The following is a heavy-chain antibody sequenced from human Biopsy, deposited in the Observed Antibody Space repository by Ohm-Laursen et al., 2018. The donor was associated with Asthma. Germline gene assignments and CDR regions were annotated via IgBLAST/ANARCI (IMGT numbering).Heavy chain of an antibody. Sequence: SSVKVSCKASGHTFIGCHIHWMRQAPGQGLEWMGRINPNSGGTNYAQKFQGRVTMTRDTSISTAYMEVSRLRSDDTAVYYCARGQKSAGDRWFDPWGQGTLVTVSS. CDR2: INPNSGGT. CDR3: ARGQKSAGDRWFDP. CDR1: GHTFIGCH. V-gene: IGHV1-2*06. J-gene: IGHJ5*02. D-gene: IGHD6-13*01.